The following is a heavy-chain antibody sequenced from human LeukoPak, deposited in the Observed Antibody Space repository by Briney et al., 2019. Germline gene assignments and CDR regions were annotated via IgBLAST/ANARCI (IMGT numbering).Heavy chain of an antibody. V-gene: IGHV3-9*01. J-gene: IGHJ6*02. CDR2: ISWNSGSI. D-gene: IGHD6-13*01. Sequence: GGSLRLSCAASGFTFDDYAMHWVRHAPGKGLEWVSGISWNSGSIGYADSVKGRFTIPRDNAKNSLYLQMNSLRAEDTALYYCAKDRAAAAGTLYYYYGMDVWGQGTTVTVSS. CDR1: GFTFDDYA. CDR3: AKDRAAAAGTLYYYYGMDV.